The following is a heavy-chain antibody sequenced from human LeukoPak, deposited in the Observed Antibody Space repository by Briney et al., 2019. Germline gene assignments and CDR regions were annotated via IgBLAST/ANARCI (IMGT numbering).Heavy chain of an antibody. J-gene: IGHJ3*02. CDR3: ARDRSGSYLDAFDI. V-gene: IGHV4-59*01. CDR1: GGSISSYY. D-gene: IGHD1-26*01. Sequence: SATLSLTCTVSGGSISSYYWSWIRQPPGKGLEWLGYIYCSGSTNYNPSLKSRVTIAVDTSKNQFSLKLSSVTAADTAVYYCARDRSGSYLDAFDIWGQGTMVTASS. CDR2: IYCSGST.